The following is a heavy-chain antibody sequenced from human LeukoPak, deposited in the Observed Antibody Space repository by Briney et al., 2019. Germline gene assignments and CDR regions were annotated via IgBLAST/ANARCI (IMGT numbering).Heavy chain of an antibody. CDR1: GYTFTGYY. D-gene: IGHD5-12*01. Sequence: GASVKVSFKASGYTFTGYYMHWVRQAPGQGLEWMGWINPNSGDTNYAQKFQGRVTMTRDTSIRTAYMELSDLRSDDTAVYYCAKNPYEYYFDYWGQGTLVTVSS. V-gene: IGHV1-2*02. CDR2: INPNSGDT. J-gene: IGHJ4*02. CDR3: AKNPYEYYFDY.